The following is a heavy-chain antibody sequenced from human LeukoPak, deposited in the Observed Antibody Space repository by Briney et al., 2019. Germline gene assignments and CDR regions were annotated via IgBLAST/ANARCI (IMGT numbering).Heavy chain of an antibody. Sequence: SVKVSCKXSGGTFSSYAISWVRQAPGQGLEWMGGIIPIFGTANYAQKFQGRVTITADESTSTAYMELSSLRSEDTAVYYCARDHCGGDCYPRADAFDIWGQGTMVTVSS. CDR1: GGTFSSYA. J-gene: IGHJ3*02. V-gene: IGHV1-69*13. CDR3: ARDHCGGDCYPRADAFDI. CDR2: IIPIFGTA. D-gene: IGHD2-21*01.